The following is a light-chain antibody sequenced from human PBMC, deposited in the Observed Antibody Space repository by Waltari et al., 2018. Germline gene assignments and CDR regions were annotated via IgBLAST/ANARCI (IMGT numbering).Light chain of an antibody. CDR2: GNS. CDR3: ATWDNSLTAVV. Sequence: QSVLTQPPSVSAAPGQKVTISCSGSSSNIGNYFVSWYHQLPGATPKLLIYGNSMRPSGIPDRFPASKSGTSATLDITGLQIGDEADYYCATWDNSLTAVVFGGGTKLTVL. CDR1: SSNIGNYF. V-gene: IGLV1-51*01. J-gene: IGLJ2*01.